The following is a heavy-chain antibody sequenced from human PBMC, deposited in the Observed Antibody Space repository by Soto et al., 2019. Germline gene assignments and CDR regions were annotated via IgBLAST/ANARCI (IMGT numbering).Heavy chain of an antibody. J-gene: IGHJ3*01. CDR3: ARLRRDWGDAFDL. CDR2: IIPVFDKA. Sequence: QVQLVQSGADVKKPGSSVKVSCKTSGGSFGSSAISWVRQAPAQGLEWMGEIIPVFDKANYAQNFQGRLTITADELTGTVVMEWSSLRSEDTAVYFCARLRRDWGDAFDLWGLGTFVTVSS. V-gene: IGHV1-69*01. CDR1: GGSFGSSA. D-gene: IGHD3-16*01.